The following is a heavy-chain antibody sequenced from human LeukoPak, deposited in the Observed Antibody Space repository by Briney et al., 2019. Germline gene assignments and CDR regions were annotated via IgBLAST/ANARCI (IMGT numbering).Heavy chain of an antibody. CDR2: INSDGSGT. D-gene: IGHD2-15*01. Sequence: GGSPRLSCAASGFTFSNYWMHWVRHAPGKGLVWVSRINSDGSGTGYADSVKGRFTISRDNAKNTLYLQMNSLRAEDTAVYYCAGRSAGNLEYWGQGTLVSVSS. J-gene: IGHJ4*02. CDR1: GFTFSNYW. CDR3: AGRSAGNLEY. V-gene: IGHV3-74*01.